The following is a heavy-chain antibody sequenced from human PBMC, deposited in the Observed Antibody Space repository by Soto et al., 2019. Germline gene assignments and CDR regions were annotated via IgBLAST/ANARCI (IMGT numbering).Heavy chain of an antibody. CDR2: ISYDGGDK. CDR3: AKGRKRDLNIVFEPEFDY. V-gene: IGHV3-30*18. J-gene: IGHJ4*02. CDR1: GFTFSTYG. D-gene: IGHD2-15*01. Sequence: GGSLRLSCAASGFTFSTYGIHWVRQAPGKGLEWVAVISYDGGDKKYADSVRGRFTISRDNSKNTVYLQMNSLRAEDTAVYYCAKGRKRDLNIVFEPEFDYWGQGTLVTVSS.